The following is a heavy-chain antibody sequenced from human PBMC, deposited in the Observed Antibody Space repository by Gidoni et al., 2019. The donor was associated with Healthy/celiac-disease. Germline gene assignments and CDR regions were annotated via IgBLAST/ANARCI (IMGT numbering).Heavy chain of an antibody. V-gene: IGHV3-48*02. D-gene: IGHD3-16*02. CDR3: AGDWRVIQHDY. CDR1: GFTFSSYT. Sequence: EVKLVEYGGGLVQPGGSLRLSCAASGFTFSSYTMNCVRQAPGKRLEWVSYIISSSSTIYYADSVKGRFTISRDNAKNSLYLQMNSLSDEDTAVYYCAGDWRVIQHDYWGQGTLVTVSS. CDR2: IISSSSTI. J-gene: IGHJ4*02.